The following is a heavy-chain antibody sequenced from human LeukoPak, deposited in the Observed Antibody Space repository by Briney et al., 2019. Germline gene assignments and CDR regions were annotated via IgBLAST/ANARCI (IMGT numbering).Heavy chain of an antibody. CDR2: LYSGGKT. V-gene: IGHV3-53*01. Sequence: GGSLRLSCAASGFTVSSNYMSWVRQAPGKGLEWVSVLYSGGKTYYADSAKGRFTISRDTSKNTLYLQMNSLRAEDTAVYFCAGRHCSGGGCYFAGADPFDYWGQGTLVTVSS. CDR3: AGRHCSGGGCYFAGADPFDY. CDR1: GFTVSSNY. D-gene: IGHD2-15*01. J-gene: IGHJ4*02.